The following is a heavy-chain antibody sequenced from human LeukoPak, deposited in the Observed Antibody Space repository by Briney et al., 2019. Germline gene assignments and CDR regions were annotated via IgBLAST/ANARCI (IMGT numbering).Heavy chain of an antibody. Sequence: ASVKVSCKASGYTFTSYAMHWVRQAPGQRLEWMGWINAGNGNTQYSQEFQGRVTITRDTSVSTVYMELSSPRSEDMAVYYCARSVEMATRVGAFDYWGQGTLVTVSS. V-gene: IGHV1-3*03. CDR3: ARSVEMATRVGAFDY. CDR1: GYTFTSYA. J-gene: IGHJ4*02. D-gene: IGHD5-24*01. CDR2: INAGNGNT.